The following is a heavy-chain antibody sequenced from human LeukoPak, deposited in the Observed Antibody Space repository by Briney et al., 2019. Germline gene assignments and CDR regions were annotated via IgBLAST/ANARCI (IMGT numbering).Heavy chain of an antibody. J-gene: IGHJ4*02. V-gene: IGHV4-59*08. D-gene: IGHD1-26*01. Sequence: ASETLSLTCAVYGGSINNYYWSWIRQPPGKGLEWIGYIDHRGNTNYNPSLKSRVTMSVDTSKNQFSLKLSSVTAADTAVYYCARHGTLDYWGQGTLVTVSS. CDR2: IDHRGNT. CDR1: GGSINNYY. CDR3: ARHGTLDY.